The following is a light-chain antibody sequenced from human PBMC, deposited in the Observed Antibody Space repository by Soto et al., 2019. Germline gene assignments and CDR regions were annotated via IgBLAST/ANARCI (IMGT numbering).Light chain of an antibody. CDR1: SSDVGGYNY. J-gene: IGLJ3*02. CDR3: SSYTVSSTTLV. Sequence: QSVLTQPPSASGSPGQSITISCTGTSSDVGGYNYVSWYQQHPGKAPKLMIYEVNNRPSGVSNRFSGSKSGNTASLTISGLQADDDDDYYCSSYTVSSTTLVFGGGTKLTVL. CDR2: EVN. V-gene: IGLV2-14*01.